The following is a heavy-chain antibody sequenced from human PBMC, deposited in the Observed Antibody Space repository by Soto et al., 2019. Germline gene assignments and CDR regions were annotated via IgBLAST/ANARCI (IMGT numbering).Heavy chain of an antibody. D-gene: IGHD2-21*02. V-gene: IGHV4-39*01. CDR1: GNSISSRTYS. CDR3: ARQRTSVVTQAYFDV. J-gene: IGHJ4*02. Sequence: ETLALSCPFTGNSISSRTYSCRWFRQPPGKGLEWIGSIYYSGSNYNNPSLRSRVSMSIDTSKDQFSLKLKSVTAADTALYFCARQRTSVVTQAYFDVWGPGSLVTVSS. CDR2: IYYSGSN.